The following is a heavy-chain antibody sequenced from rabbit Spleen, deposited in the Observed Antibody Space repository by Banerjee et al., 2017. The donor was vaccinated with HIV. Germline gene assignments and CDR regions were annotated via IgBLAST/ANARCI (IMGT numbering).Heavy chain of an antibody. D-gene: IGHD1-1*01. CDR3: ARNYVNAFDP. CDR2: IDTSDGDT. V-gene: IGHV1S45*01. CDR1: GFSFSSNW. Sequence: QEQLVESGGGLVQPEGSLTLTCTASGFSFSSNWICWVRQAPGKGLEWIACIDTSDGDTDYANWPKGRFTISKASSTTVTLKMTSLTAADTATYFCARNYVNAFDPWGPGTLVTVS. J-gene: IGHJ2*01.